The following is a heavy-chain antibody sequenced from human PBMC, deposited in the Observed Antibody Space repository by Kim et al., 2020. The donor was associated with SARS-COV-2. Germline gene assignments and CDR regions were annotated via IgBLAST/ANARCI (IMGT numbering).Heavy chain of an antibody. CDR2: ISYSGSK. CDR3: ARDQGGRYVDY. J-gene: IGHJ4*02. D-gene: IGHD1-1*01. CDR1: GDSFSSVAYY. Sequence: SETLSLTCAVSGDSFSSVAYYWSWIRRPPGRGLEWIGYISYSGSKYFNPSLQSRVTMSVDTSKNQFSLDLSSVTAADTSFYFCARDQGGRYVDYWGPGAL. V-gene: IGHV4-30-4*01.